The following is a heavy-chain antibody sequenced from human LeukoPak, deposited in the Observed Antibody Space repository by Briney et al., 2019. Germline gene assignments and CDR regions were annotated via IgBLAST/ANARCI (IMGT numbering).Heavy chain of an antibody. V-gene: IGHV4-38-2*01. CDR3: ASALNYYYGMDV. J-gene: IGHJ6*04. CDR1: GYSISSGYY. CDR2: IYHSGST. Sequence: SSETLSLTCAVSGYSISSGYYWGWTRQPPGKGLEWIGIIYHSGSTYYNPSLKSRVTISVDTSKNQFSLKLSSVTAADTAVYYCASALNYYYGMDVWGKGTTVTVSS.